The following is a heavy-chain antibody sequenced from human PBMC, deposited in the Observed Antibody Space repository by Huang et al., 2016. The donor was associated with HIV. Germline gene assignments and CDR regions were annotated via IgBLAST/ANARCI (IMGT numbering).Heavy chain of an antibody. CDR2: ISDDGSNK. CDR3: AKDLPYDSSGYYPFYYGMDV. Sequence: QVQLVESGGGVVQPGRSLRLSCAASGFTFSSYGMNGVRQAPGKGVEWVAVISDDGSNKYYADSVKGRFTISRDNSKNTLYLQMNSLRAEDTAVYYCAKDLPYDSSGYYPFYYGMDVWGQGTTVTVSS. J-gene: IGHJ6*02. CDR1: GFTFSSYG. D-gene: IGHD3-22*01. V-gene: IGHV3-30*18.